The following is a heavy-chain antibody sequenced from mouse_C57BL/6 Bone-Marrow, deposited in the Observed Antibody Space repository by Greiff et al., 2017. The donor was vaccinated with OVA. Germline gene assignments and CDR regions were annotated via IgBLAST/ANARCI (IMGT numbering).Heavy chain of an antibody. CDR2: IYPGSGST. CDR3: AREGASTWNFDF. J-gene: IGHJ2*01. D-gene: IGHD2-1*01. V-gene: IGHV1-55*01. CDR1: GYTFTSYW. Sequence: QVQLQQPGAELVKPGASVKMSCKASGYTFTSYWITWVKQRPGQGLEWIGDIYPGSGSTNYNEKFKSKATLTVDTSSSTAYMQLSSLTSEDSAVYYCAREGASTWNFDFWGKGTTLTVSS.